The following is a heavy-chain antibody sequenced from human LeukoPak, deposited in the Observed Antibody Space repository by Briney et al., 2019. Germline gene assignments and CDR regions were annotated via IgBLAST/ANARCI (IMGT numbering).Heavy chain of an antibody. D-gene: IGHD5-24*01. CDR2: ISSNGGST. CDR3: ARVLGDGYNSFDY. V-gene: IGHV3-64*01. Sequence: GGSLRLSCAASGFTFSSYAMHWVRQAPGKGLEYVSAISSNGGSTYYANSVKGRFTISRDNSKNTLYLQMGSLRAEDMAVYYCARVLGDGYNSFDYWGQGTLVTVSS. CDR1: GFTFSSYA. J-gene: IGHJ4*02.